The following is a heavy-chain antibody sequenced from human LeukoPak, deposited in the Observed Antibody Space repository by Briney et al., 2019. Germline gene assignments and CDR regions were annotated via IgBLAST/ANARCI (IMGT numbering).Heavy chain of an antibody. Sequence: ASMKVSCKASGYTFTGYYMHWVRQAPGQGLEWMGWINPNSGGTNYAQKFQGWVTMTRDTSISTAYMELSRLRSDDTAVYYCARDRPYYYDSSGTLDYWGQGTLVTVSS. J-gene: IGHJ4*02. CDR2: INPNSGGT. CDR3: ARDRPYYYDSSGTLDY. D-gene: IGHD3-22*01. CDR1: GYTFTGYY. V-gene: IGHV1-2*04.